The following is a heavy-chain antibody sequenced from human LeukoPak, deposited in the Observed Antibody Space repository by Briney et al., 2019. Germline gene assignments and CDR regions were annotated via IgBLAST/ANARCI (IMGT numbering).Heavy chain of an antibody. CDR3: ARDRSYSYFDY. D-gene: IGHD1-26*01. J-gene: IGHJ4*02. CDR2: ISYDGSNK. Sequence: GGSLRLSCAASGFTFSSYAMHWVRQAPGKGLEWVAVISYDGSNKYYADSVKGRFTISRDNSKNTLYLQMNSLRAEDTVVYYCARDRSYSYFDYWGQGTLVTVSS. V-gene: IGHV3-30-3*01. CDR1: GFTFSSYA.